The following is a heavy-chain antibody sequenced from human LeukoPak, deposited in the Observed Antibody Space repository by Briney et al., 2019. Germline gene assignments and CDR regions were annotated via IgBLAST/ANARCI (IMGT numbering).Heavy chain of an antibody. V-gene: IGHV4-34*01. Sequence: SETLSLTCAVYGGSFSGYYWSWIRQPPGKGLEWVGEINHSGSTNYNPSLKSRVTISVDTSKNQFSLKLSSVTVADTAVYYCARTLAGFGVVTLPYYYYMDVWGKGTTVTVSS. CDR1: GGSFSGYY. J-gene: IGHJ6*03. D-gene: IGHD3-3*01. CDR2: INHSGST. CDR3: ARTLAGFGVVTLPYYYYMDV.